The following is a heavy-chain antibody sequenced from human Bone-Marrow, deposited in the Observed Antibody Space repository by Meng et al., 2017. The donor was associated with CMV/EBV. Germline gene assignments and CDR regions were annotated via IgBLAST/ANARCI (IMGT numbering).Heavy chain of an antibody. V-gene: IGHV4-59*01. D-gene: IGHD5-18*01. J-gene: IGHJ4*02. CDR1: GDSFSNYF. Sequence: SETLSLTCSVSGDSFSNYFWSWIRQPPGKGLEWIGYVYYSGSTNYNPSLKSRVTISVDTSKNQFSLKLSSVTAADTAVYYCAREGGYSYGWYYFDYWGQGTLVTVSS. CDR3: AREGGYSYGWYYFDY. CDR2: VYYSGST.